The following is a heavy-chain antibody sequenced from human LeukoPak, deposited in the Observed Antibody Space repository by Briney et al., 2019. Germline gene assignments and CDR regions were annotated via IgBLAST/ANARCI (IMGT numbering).Heavy chain of an antibody. V-gene: IGHV4-34*01. Sequence: ASETLSLTCAVYGGSFSGHYWSWIRQPPGKGLEWIGEINHSGSTNYNPSLKSRVTISVDTSKNQFSLKLSSVTAADTAVYYCARQFYNWNGPSAFDIWGQGTMVTVSS. CDR1: GGSFSGHY. J-gene: IGHJ3*02. CDR2: INHSGST. D-gene: IGHD1-1*01. CDR3: ARQFYNWNGPSAFDI.